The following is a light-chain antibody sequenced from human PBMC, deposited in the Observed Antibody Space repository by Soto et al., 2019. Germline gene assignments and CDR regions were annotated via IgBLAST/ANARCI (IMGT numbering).Light chain of an antibody. V-gene: IGLV2-14*03. CDR2: DVS. Sequence: QSALTQPASVSGSPGQSITISCTGTSSDVGGYDYVSWYQQHPGKAPKLMIYDVSNRPSGVSNRFSGSKSGNTASLTISGLQAEDEADYYCCSHAGGYTWVFGGGTKLTVL. CDR3: CSHAGGYTWV. J-gene: IGLJ3*02. CDR1: SSDVGGYDY.